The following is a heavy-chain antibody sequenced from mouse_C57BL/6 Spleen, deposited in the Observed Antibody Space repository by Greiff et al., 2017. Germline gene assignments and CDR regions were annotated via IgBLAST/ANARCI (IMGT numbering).Heavy chain of an antibody. D-gene: IGHD3-3*01. J-gene: IGHJ3*01. CDR2: INPSTGGT. Sequence: EVQRVESGPELVQPGASVKISCTASGYSFTGYYMNWVKQSPEKSLEWIGEINPSTGGTTYNQKFKAKATLTVDKSTSTAYMQLKSQASEDSAVYYCARGDAYWGQGTLGTVSA. V-gene: IGHV1-42*01. CDR3: ARGDAY. CDR1: GYSFTGYY.